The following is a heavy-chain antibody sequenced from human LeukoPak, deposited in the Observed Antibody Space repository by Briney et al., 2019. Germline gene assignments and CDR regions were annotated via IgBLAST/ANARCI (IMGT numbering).Heavy chain of an antibody. Sequence: ETVSLTCTVSGYSISSGYYWAWVRQAPGKGLEWVANIKEDGSDKNYVDSMKGRFTISRDNAKNSLYLQMNSLRAEDTAVYYCARDAAYGYDRFDYWGQGTQVTVSS. CDR2: IKEDGSDK. V-gene: IGHV3-7*01. CDR3: ARDAAYGYDRFDY. D-gene: IGHD5-18*01. CDR1: GYSISSGYY. J-gene: IGHJ4*02.